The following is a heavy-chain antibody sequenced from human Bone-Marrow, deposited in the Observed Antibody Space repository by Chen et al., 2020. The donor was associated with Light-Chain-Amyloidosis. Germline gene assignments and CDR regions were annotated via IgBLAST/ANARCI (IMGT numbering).Heavy chain of an antibody. V-gene: IGHV3-21*01. J-gene: IGHJ3*02. CDR3: AKEMGIHNGAFDI. CDR1: NFTFAVYT. Sequence: EVHLVESGGGLVKPGGSLRPSCAGANFTFAVYTMNWVRLTPGKGLEWVSAIGSSSRSTYYADSVRGRFTTSRDNADNSLTLHMDDLRVEDTGVYFCAKEMGIHNGAFDIWGRGTVVTVSS. D-gene: IGHD2-8*01. CDR2: IGSSSRST.